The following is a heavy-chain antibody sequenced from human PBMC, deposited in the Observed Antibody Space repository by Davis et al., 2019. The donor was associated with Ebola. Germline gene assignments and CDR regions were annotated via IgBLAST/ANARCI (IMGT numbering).Heavy chain of an antibody. D-gene: IGHD1-26*01. CDR2: INPSGGST. CDR1: GYTFTSYY. V-gene: IGHV1-46*01. J-gene: IGHJ4*02. Sequence: VKVSCKASGYTFTSYYMHWVRQAPGQGLEWMGIINPSGGSTSYAQKFQGRVTMTTDTSTSTAYMELRSLRSDDTAVYYCARGGGSYSVDYWGQGTLVTVSS. CDR3: ARGGGSYSVDY.